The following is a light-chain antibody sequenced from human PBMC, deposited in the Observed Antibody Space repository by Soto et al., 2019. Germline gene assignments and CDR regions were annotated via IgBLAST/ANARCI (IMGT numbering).Light chain of an antibody. CDR2: DAS. J-gene: IGKJ3*01. CDR1: QRVRSY. Sequence: EIVLTQSPATLSLSPGERATLSCRPSQRVRSYLAWYQHKPGQAPRLLVYDASNRATGIPARFSGSGSGTDFTLTISSLEPEDFAVYYCQQRSNWLRTFGPGTKVDIK. V-gene: IGKV3-11*01. CDR3: QQRSNWLRT.